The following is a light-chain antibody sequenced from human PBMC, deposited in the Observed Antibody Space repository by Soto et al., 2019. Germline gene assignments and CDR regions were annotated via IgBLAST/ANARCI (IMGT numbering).Light chain of an antibody. CDR2: AAY. J-gene: IGKJ1*01. CDR1: QVIIND. Sequence: DVQMTQSPSSLSASVGDRVTITCRASQVIINDVGWYQQKPGKAPKRLIYAAYTLQRGGPSRFIGMGSGTEFTLTISSLQAEDFATYYSVVHYRLPRTFGEVAKVDIK. CDR3: VVHYRLPRT. V-gene: IGKV1-17*01.